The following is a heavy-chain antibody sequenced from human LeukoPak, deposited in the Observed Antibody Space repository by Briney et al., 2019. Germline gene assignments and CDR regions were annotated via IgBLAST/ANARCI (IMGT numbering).Heavy chain of an antibody. CDR3: ARNRFGELMDAFDI. Sequence: SETLSLTCAVSGGSISSSNWWSWIRQPPGKGLEWIGEINHSGSTNYNPSLKSRVTISVDTSKNQFSLKLSSVTAADTAVYYCARNRFGELMDAFDIWGQGTMVTVSS. CDR1: GGSISSSNW. J-gene: IGHJ3*02. CDR2: INHSGST. D-gene: IGHD3-10*01. V-gene: IGHV4-4*02.